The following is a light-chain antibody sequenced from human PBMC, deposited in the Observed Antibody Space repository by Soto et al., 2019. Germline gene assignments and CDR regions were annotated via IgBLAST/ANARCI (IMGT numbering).Light chain of an antibody. CDR3: HQYYHWPPWT. Sequence: IGVTQSPVPLSLYPGERATLSCRAVQTISNRPLAWYQQNPGQAPRLLIYDTSTRATGVPARFSGTGSGTEFTLTINSLLQEEFAVYYCHQYYHWPPWTFGHGTKVDI. J-gene: IGKJ1*01. CDR1: QTISNRP. CDR2: DTS. V-gene: IGKV3-15*01.